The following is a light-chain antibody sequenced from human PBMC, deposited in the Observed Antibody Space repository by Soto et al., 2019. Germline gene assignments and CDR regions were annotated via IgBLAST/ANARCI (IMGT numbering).Light chain of an antibody. J-gene: IGKJ2*01. CDR2: GSS. CDR1: QSVSSSY. CDR3: QQYCSSPPYT. V-gene: IGKV3-20*01. Sequence: EIVLTQSPGTLSLSPGERATLSCRASQSVSSSYLAWYQQKPGQAPRLLIYGSSSRATGIPDRFSGSGSGKDFTISISRLEPEDFAVYYCQQYCSSPPYTFGQGTKLEIK.